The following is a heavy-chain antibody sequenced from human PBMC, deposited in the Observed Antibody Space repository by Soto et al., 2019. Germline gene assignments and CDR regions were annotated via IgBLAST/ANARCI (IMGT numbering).Heavy chain of an antibody. V-gene: IGHV2-5*02. Sequence: QITLKESGPPLVKPTQTLTLTCTFSGFSLSTSGVGVGWIRQPPGKALEWLALIYWDDDKRYSPSLKSRLTITKDTSKNQVVLTMTNMDPVDTATYYCAHRLAGYSGYDFDYWGQGTLVTVSS. CDR3: AHRLAGYSGYDFDY. CDR2: IYWDDDK. CDR1: GFSLSTSGVG. D-gene: IGHD5-12*01. J-gene: IGHJ4*02.